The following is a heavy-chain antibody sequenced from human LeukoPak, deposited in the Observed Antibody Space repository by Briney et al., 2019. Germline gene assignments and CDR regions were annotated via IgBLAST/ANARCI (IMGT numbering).Heavy chain of an antibody. Sequence: SETLSLTCTVSGGSISSGGYYWSWIRQHPGTGLEWIGYIYYSGSTYYNPSLKSRVTISVDTSKNQFSLKLSSVTAADTAVYYCARDGSEGFDYWGQGTLVTVSS. CDR3: ARDGSEGFDY. D-gene: IGHD1-14*01. V-gene: IGHV4-31*03. CDR2: IYYSGST. CDR1: GGSISSGGYY. J-gene: IGHJ4*02.